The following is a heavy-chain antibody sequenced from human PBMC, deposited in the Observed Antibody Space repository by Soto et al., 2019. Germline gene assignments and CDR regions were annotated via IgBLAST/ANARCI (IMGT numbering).Heavy chain of an antibody. D-gene: IGHD3-3*01. Sequence: QVQLVESGGGVVQPGRSLRLSCAASGFTFSSYGMHWVRQAPGKGLEWVAVISYDGSNKYYADSVKGRFTISRDNSKNTLYLKMNSLRAEDTGVYYCAKDEGIYYDVWSGYFNDAFDIWGQGTMVTVSS. V-gene: IGHV3-30*18. CDR1: GFTFSSYG. CDR2: ISYDGSNK. J-gene: IGHJ3*02. CDR3: AKDEGIYYDVWSGYFNDAFDI.